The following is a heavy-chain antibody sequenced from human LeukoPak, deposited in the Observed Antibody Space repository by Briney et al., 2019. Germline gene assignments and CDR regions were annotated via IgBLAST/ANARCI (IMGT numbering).Heavy chain of an antibody. V-gene: IGHV4-39*07. J-gene: IGHJ5*02. CDR3: ARDIVATIGWFDP. Sequence: SETLSLTCTVSGGSISSSSYYWGWIRQPPGKGLEWIGSIYYSGSTYYNPSLKSRVTILVDTSKNQFSLKLSSVTAADTAVYYCARDIVATIGWFDPWGQGTLVTVSP. CDR1: GGSISSSSYY. CDR2: IYYSGST. D-gene: IGHD5-12*01.